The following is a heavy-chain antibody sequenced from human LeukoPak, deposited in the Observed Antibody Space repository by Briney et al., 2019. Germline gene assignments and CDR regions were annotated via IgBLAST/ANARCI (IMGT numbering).Heavy chain of an antibody. V-gene: IGHV3-7*01. J-gene: IGHJ6*02. CDR3: ARHFYCSSTSCYSYGMDV. CDR1: GFNFRSYW. CDR2: IEKDGRTI. Sequence: GGSLRLSCEASGFNFRSYWMSWVRQAPGKGLEWVANIEKDGRTIFYLDSVKGRFTISRDNAKNSLYLQMNSLRAEETAVYYCARHFYCSSTSCYSYGMDVWGQGTTVTVSS. D-gene: IGHD2-2*01.